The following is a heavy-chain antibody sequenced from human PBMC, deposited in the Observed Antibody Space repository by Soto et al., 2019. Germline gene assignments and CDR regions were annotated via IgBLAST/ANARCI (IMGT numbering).Heavy chain of an antibody. V-gene: IGHV4-30-2*01. D-gene: IGHD3-3*02. CDR3: ARGVLDRFVP. Sequence: SETLSLTCAVSGGSISSGGYSWSWIRQPPGKGLGWIGYIYHSGSTYYNPSLKSRVTISVDRSKNQFSLKLSSVTAADTAVYYCARGVLDRFVPWGQGTLVTVSS. J-gene: IGHJ5*02. CDR2: IYHSGST. CDR1: GGSISSGGYS.